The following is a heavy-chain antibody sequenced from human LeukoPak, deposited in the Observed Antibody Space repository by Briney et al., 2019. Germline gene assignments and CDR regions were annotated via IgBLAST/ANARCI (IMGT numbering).Heavy chain of an antibody. V-gene: IGHV3-21*01. CDR2: ITGNGNYI. CDR1: GFTFSIYS. Sequence: GGSLRLSCAASGFTFSIYSINWVRQAPGKGLEWVSFITGNGNYIYYADSVKGRFTISRDNAKNSLYLQMNSLRVEDTAVYYCARDRVSGSGSIDYWGPGTLVTVSS. D-gene: IGHD3-10*01. J-gene: IGHJ4*02. CDR3: ARDRVSGSGSIDY.